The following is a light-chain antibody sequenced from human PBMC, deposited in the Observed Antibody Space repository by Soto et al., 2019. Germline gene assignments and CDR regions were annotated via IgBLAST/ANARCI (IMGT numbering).Light chain of an antibody. CDR2: KVS. CDR1: HGLVYSNGNTF. V-gene: IGKV2-30*01. CDR3: LQYTHCGHT. Sequence: DVVLTQSPVSLPVTLGHPASITCRSSHGLVYSNGNTFLSWLVQRPGQSPRRLIYKVSNRDSEVRARFSGRESGPDFTQQVNRVVREVVGLYCCLQYTHCGHTFGQGTKLEIK. J-gene: IGKJ2*01.